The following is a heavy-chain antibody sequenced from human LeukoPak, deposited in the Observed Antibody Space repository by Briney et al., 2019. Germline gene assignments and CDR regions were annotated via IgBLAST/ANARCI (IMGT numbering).Heavy chain of an antibody. CDR1: GNSISNNW. V-gene: IGHV4-4*02. Sequence: SETLSLTCDVSGNSISNNWWSWVRQSPGKGLEWIGEINHSGGTNYNPSLKSRVTISVDTSKNQFSLKLSSVTAADTAVYHCARAYSSSWYFNWFDPWGQGTLVTVSS. D-gene: IGHD6-13*01. J-gene: IGHJ5*02. CDR3: ARAYSSSWYFNWFDP. CDR2: INHSGGT.